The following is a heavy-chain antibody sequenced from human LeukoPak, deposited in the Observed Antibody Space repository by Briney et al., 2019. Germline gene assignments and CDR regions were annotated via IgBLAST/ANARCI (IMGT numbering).Heavy chain of an antibody. Sequence: PGGSLRLSCAASGFTFSTYAMSWVRQAPGKGLEWVSSISSSSSYIYYADSVKGRFTISRDNAKNSLYLQMYSLRAEDTAVYYCARLPTTYYYDSSAEVDYWGQGTLVTVSS. CDR1: GFTFSTYA. D-gene: IGHD3-22*01. CDR3: ARLPTTYYYDSSAEVDY. CDR2: ISSSSSYI. J-gene: IGHJ4*02. V-gene: IGHV3-21*01.